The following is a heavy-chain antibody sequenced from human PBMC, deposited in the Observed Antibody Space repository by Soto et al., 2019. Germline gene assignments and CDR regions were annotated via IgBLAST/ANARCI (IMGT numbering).Heavy chain of an antibody. CDR3: ARGREFDS. J-gene: IGHJ4*02. Sequence: LSLTCAVSGGSLTSGTYSWNWIRQPPGKGLEWIGYILPSGTTYYNPSLKSRVSISIDVSKNQFSLNLRSLTAADTAVYYCARGREFDSWGQGTMVTVYS. V-gene: IGHV4-30-2*01. CDR1: GGSLTSGTYS. CDR2: ILPSGTT.